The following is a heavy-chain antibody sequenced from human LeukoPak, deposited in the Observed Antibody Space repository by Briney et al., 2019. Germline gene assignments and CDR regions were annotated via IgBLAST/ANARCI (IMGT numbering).Heavy chain of an antibody. CDR3: ARGGQLGSSTWYRNSLDS. CDR2: INSDGSSI. V-gene: IGHV3-74*01. D-gene: IGHD6-13*01. CDR1: GFTFSNTW. Sequence: GGSLRLSCAASGFTFSNTWMHWVRQAPGKGLVWVSRINSDGSSISYADSVKGRFTISRDNAKNTLYLQMNSLRAEDTAVYYCARGGQLGSSTWYRNSLDSWGQGTLVTVSS. J-gene: IGHJ4*02.